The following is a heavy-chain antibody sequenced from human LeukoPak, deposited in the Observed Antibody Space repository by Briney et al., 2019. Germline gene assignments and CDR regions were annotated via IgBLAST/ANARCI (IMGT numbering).Heavy chain of an antibody. CDR2: LNTDGSST. J-gene: IGHJ4*02. D-gene: IGHD2-2*01. V-gene: IGHV3-74*01. Sequence: PGGSLRLSCAASGFTFSSHWMHWVRQAPGKGLVWVSRLNTDGSSTVYADSVRGRFTISRDNAKNTLYLQMNSLRAEDTAVYYCARAVARYCDSTSCYSGARVGIDYWGQGTLVTVSS. CDR3: ARAVARYCDSTSCYSGARVGIDY. CDR1: GFTFSSHW.